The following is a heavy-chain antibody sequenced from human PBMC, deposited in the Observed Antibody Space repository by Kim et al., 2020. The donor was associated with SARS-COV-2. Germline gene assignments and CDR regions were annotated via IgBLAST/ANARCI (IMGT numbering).Heavy chain of an antibody. Sequence: YNPALKRRVTRPVDTSQNQFSLKLSSVTGADTAVDYCARVGYSYDNRFDSWGQGTLVTVSS. D-gene: IGHD5-18*01. J-gene: IGHJ4*02. V-gene: IGHV4-59*01. CDR3: ARVGYSYDNRFDS.